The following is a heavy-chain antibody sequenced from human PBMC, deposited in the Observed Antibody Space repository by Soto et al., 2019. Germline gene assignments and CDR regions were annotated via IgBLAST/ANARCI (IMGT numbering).Heavy chain of an antibody. CDR1: GFTFSSYA. Sequence: LSLTCAASGFTFSSYAMHWVRQAPGKGLEWVAVISYDGSNKYYADSVKGRFTISRDNSKNTLYLQMNSLRAEDTAVYYCARDRAMVRGVIGGNFDYWGQGTLVTVSS. D-gene: IGHD3-10*01. CDR3: ARDRAMVRGVIGGNFDY. J-gene: IGHJ4*02. CDR2: ISYDGSNK. V-gene: IGHV3-30-3*01.